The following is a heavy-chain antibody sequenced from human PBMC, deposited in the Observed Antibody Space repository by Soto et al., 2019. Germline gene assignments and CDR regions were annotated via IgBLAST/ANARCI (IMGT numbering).Heavy chain of an antibody. Sequence: GGSLRLSCAASGFTFSSYGMHWIRQAPGKGLEWVAVISYDGSNKYYADSVKGRFTISRDNAKKSMYLQMNSLRAKDTAVYYCVRLMGVWGQGTTVTVSS. J-gene: IGHJ6*02. CDR2: ISYDGSNK. CDR3: VRLMGV. CDR1: GFTFSSYG. V-gene: IGHV3-30*03.